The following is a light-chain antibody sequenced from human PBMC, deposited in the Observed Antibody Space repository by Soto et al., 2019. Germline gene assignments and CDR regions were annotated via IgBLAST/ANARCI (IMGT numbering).Light chain of an antibody. V-gene: IGKV3-20*01. CDR2: GAS. CDR3: QHYGTSLYT. J-gene: IGKJ2*01. Sequence: IVLTQSPGTLSLSPGERDTLSCRASQSVSSSYLAWYQQKPGQAPRLLIYGASSRATGIPDRFSGSGSGTDFTLTISRLEPEDFAVYYCQHYGTSLYTFGQGPSWISN. CDR1: QSVSSSY.